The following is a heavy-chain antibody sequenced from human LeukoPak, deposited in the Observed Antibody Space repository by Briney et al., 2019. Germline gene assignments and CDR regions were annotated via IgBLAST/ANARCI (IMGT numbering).Heavy chain of an antibody. CDR1: EFTFSNFG. Sequence: GGSRRLSCAASEFTFSNFGMHWVRQAPGQGLEWVAFIRYDGTKKYYADSVKGRFTISRDNSKNTLSLQMNSLRAEDTAVYYCARDKDVGPTILVYWGQGTLVTVSS. CDR3: ARDKDVGPTILVY. J-gene: IGHJ4*02. CDR2: IRYDGTKK. D-gene: IGHD1-26*01. V-gene: IGHV3-30*02.